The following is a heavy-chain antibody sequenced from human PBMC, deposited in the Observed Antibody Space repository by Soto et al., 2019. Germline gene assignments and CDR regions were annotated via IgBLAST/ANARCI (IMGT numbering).Heavy chain of an antibody. V-gene: IGHV3-23*01. CDR3: AKKRVVISSFAAIDY. Sequence: GGSLRLSCAASGFTFSSYAMSWVRQAPGKGLEWVSAISGSGGSTYYADSVKGRFTISRDNSKNTLYLQMNSLRAEDTAVYYCAKKRVVISSFAAIDYWGQGTLVTVSS. CDR1: GFTFSSYA. CDR2: ISGSGGST. D-gene: IGHD3-22*01. J-gene: IGHJ4*02.